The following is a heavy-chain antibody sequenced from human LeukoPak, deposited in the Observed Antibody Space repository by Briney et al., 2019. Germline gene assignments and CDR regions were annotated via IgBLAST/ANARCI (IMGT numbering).Heavy chain of an antibody. CDR1: GYTFTSYD. CDR2: MNPNSGNT. D-gene: IGHD3-16*02. J-gene: IGHJ4*02. V-gene: IGHV1-8*01. CDR3: ARDWVRYCSTASCLLQFDS. Sequence: GASVKVSCKASGYTFTSYDINWVRQATGQGLEWMGWMNPNSGNTGYAQKFQGRVTMTRNTSISTAYMELSSLRSEDTAVYYCARDWVRYCSTASCLLQFDSWGQGTLVTVSS.